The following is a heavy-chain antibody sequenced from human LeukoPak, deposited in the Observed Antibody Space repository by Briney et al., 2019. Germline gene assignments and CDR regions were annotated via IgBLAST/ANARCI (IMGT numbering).Heavy chain of an antibody. J-gene: IGHJ4*02. V-gene: IGHV3-30*18. CDR1: GFTFSSYG. CDR3: AKDWGYHDSSGPFDY. CDR2: ISYDGSNK. D-gene: IGHD3-22*01. Sequence: GSLRLSCAASGFTFSSYGMHWVRQAPGKGLEWVAVISYDGSNKYYADSVKGRFTISRDNSKNTLYLQMNSLRAEDTAVYYCAKDWGYHDSSGPFDYWGQGTLVTVSS.